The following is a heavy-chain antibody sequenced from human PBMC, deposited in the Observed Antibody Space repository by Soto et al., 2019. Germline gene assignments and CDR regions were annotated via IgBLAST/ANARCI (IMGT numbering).Heavy chain of an antibody. J-gene: IGHJ4*02. CDR2: IYNSGST. V-gene: IGHV4-39*01. CDR1: GGSISSSSYY. CDR3: ARRTVSPFFDY. Sequence: PSETLSLTCTVSGGSISSSSYYWGWIRQPPGKGLEWIGSIYNSGSTYYNPSLKSRVTISVDTSKNQFSLKLSSVTAADTAVYYCARRTVSPFFDYWGQGTLVTVSS. D-gene: IGHD3-22*01.